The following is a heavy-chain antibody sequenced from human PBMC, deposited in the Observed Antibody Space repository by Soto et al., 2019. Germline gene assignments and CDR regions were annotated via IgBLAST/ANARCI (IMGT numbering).Heavy chain of an antibody. J-gene: IGHJ3*02. CDR3: TTIHATPSLLKAFDI. D-gene: IGHD5-18*01. V-gene: IGHV3-23*01. Sequence: VLLMESGGDFVQPGGSLRLSCAASGFAFSSQDMTWVRQAPGKGLDWVSSISGSGGRTFFADSVKGRFTISRDNSHNTLYLLMTSLRVEDTAIYHCTTIHATPSLLKAFDIWGQGTMVTVSS. CDR2: ISGSGGRT. CDR1: GFAFSSQD.